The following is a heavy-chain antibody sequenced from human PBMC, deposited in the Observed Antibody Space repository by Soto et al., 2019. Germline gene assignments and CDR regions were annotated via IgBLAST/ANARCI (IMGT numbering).Heavy chain of an antibody. D-gene: IGHD6-13*01. V-gene: IGHV3-7*03. CDR1: GFTFSNYW. Sequence: EVQLVESGGGWVQPGGSLRLSCAASGFTFSNYWMSWVRQAPGKGLEWVANIKQDGSQKYYVDSVKGRFTISRDNAKNSLNLEMNSLRAEDTAMYACARIRPIKAAGAPYWVDPWGQGTLVTVSS. J-gene: IGHJ5*02. CDR3: ARIRPIKAAGAPYWVDP. CDR2: IKQDGSQK.